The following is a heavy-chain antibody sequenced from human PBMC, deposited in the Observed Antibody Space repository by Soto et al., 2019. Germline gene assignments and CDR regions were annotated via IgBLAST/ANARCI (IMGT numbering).Heavy chain of an antibody. CDR3: ARSSYYDSRTGDYQPHNFYAP. J-gene: IGHJ5*02. V-gene: IGHV1-3*01. Sequence: ASVKVSCKASGETFKNFAINWVRQAAGQRREWMGWINVGNGDTKYSQKFQGRVTITRDTSANTAFMDLSSLRSEDTAVYFCARSSYYDSRTGDYQPHNFYAPFGQVTLVTVSS. CDR2: INVGNGDT. D-gene: IGHD3-22*01. CDR1: GETFKNFA.